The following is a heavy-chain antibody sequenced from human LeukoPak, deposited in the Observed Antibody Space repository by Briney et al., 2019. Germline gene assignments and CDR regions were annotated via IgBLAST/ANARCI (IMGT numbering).Heavy chain of an antibody. CDR2: IYKSGTT. Sequence: SETLSLTCAVCGDSITSTHWWSWVRQPPRKGLEWIGQIYKSGTTNYTPSLKSRVTMSVDKSKNQFSLKVTSVTAADTAVYYWAREYDGRGYFDYWGQGTLVTVSS. V-gene: IGHV4-4*02. CDR3: AREYDGRGYFDY. CDR1: GDSITSTHW. D-gene: IGHD1-26*01. J-gene: IGHJ4*02.